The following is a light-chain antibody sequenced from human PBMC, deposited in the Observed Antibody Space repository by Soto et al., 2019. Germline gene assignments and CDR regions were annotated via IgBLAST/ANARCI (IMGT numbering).Light chain of an antibody. V-gene: IGKV1-27*01. J-gene: IGKJ1*01. Sequence: DIQMTQSPSSLSSSVGDRVTITCRASQGISNSVAWYQQKPGKVPKLLIYAVSSLQSGVPSRFSGSGTGTDFTLTISSQQRADFATYYCQKYSSAPRTFGAGTNVEIK. CDR1: QGISNS. CDR3: QKYSSAPRT. CDR2: AVS.